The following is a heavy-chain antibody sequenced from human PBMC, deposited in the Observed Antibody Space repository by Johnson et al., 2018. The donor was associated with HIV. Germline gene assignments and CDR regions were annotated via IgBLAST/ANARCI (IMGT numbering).Heavy chain of an antibody. V-gene: IGHV3-23*04. J-gene: IGHJ3*02. CDR2: LSGSGGST. CDR1: GFTFSSYA. Sequence: VQLVESGGGLVQPGGSLRLSCAASGFTFSSYAMSWVRQAPGKGLEWVSALSGSGGSTYYADSVKGRFTISRDNSKNTLSLQMNSLIVGDTAVYFCTRDLRTRAFDIWGQGTMVTVSS. D-gene: IGHD1-1*01. CDR3: TRDLRTRAFDI.